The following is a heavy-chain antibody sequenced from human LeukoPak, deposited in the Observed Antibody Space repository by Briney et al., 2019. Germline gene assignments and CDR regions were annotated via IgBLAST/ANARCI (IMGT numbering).Heavy chain of an antibody. CDR3: ATVKGAVSDTWLDL. CDR2: ISAYNGNT. CDR1: GYPSSDYG. J-gene: IGHJ5*02. Sequence: ASVKVSCKASGYPSSDYGFTWVRQAPGQGLEWMGWISAYNGNTDYAQKFQDRVTLTIDTSTSTAYLDLRSLRADDTAVYYCATVKGAVSDTWLDLWGQGTLVTVSS. D-gene: IGHD6-19*01. V-gene: IGHV1-18*01.